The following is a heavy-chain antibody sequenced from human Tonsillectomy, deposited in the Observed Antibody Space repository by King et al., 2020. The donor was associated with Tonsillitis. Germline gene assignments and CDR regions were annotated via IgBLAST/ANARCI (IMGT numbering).Heavy chain of an antibody. J-gene: IGHJ4*02. D-gene: IGHD2-15*01. V-gene: IGHV5-51*03. CDR1: GYGFSSHW. CDR2: IYPSDSHT. CDR3: ASGYCSGGRCYSGYFAY. Sequence: QLVQSGAEVKKSGESLKISCRGSGYGFSSHWIGWVRQMPGRGLEWMGIIYPSDSHTKYNPAFQGRVTISADKSISTAYLQWSSLKASDTAMYYCASGYCSGGRCYSGYFAYWGQGTLVTVSS.